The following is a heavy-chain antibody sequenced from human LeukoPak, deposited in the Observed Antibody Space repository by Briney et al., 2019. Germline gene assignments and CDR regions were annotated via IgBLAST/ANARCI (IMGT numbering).Heavy chain of an antibody. V-gene: IGHV4-59*01. J-gene: IGHJ4*02. D-gene: IGHD3-22*01. CDR1: GGSITPYD. CDR3: ARVTGYMIEDYFDS. Sequence: PSETLSLTCTVSGGSITPYDWTWIRQPPGKGLEWIGYIYYSGSTNYNPSLKSRVIISVDRSKNQFSLKLRSVTAADTAVYYCARVTGYMIEDYFDSWGQGTLVTVSS. CDR2: IYYSGST.